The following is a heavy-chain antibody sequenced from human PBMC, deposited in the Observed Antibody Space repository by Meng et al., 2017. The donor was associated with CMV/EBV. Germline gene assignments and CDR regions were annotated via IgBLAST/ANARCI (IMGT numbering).Heavy chain of an antibody. CDR1: GFTFSSYA. CDR2: IYSGGST. V-gene: IGHV3-53*01. CDR3: ARNMIGAYGSGSYTSGIGEG. Sequence: LSLICAASGFTFSSYAMSWVRQAPGKGLEWVSVIYSGGSTYYADSVKGRFTISRDNSKNTLYLQMNSLRAEDTAVYYCARNMIGAYGSGSYTSGIGEGWGQGTLVTVSS. D-gene: IGHD3-10*01. J-gene: IGHJ4*02.